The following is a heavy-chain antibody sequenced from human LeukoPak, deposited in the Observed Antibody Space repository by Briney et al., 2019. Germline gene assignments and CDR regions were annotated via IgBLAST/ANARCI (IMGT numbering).Heavy chain of an antibody. V-gene: IGHV4-39*01. CDR2: IYYSGST. J-gene: IGHJ4*02. Sequence: PSETLSLTCTVSGGSISSSSYYWGWIRQPPGKGLEWIGSIYYSGSTYYNPSLKSRVTISVDTSKNQFSLKLSSVTAADTAVYYCARHEGRREQLTGAVDYWGQGTLVTVSS. CDR1: GGSISSSSYY. D-gene: IGHD1-26*01. CDR3: ARHEGRREQLTGAVDY.